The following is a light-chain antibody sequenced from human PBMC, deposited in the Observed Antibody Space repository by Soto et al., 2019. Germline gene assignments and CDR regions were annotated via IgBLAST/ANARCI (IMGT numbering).Light chain of an antibody. CDR1: QGIGRW. CDR3: QQYNSYSPT. Sequence: DIQMTQSPSTLSASVGGTVPITCRASQGIGRWLAWYQQKPGKAPKLLIYDASNLESGVPSRFSGSGSGTEFTLTSSSLQPDDFATYYCQQYNSYSPTFGGGTKVDIK. V-gene: IGKV1-5*01. CDR2: DAS. J-gene: IGKJ4*01.